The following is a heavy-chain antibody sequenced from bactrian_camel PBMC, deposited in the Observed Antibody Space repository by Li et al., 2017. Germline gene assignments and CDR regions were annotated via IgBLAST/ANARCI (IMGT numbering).Heavy chain of an antibody. D-gene: IGHD4*01. CDR3: AAEVFPCRSYSNYAEH. CDR2: IDSDGST. CDR1: RMYSKYC. V-gene: IGHV3S53*01. Sequence: QVQLVESGGGSVQGGGSLRLSCTGARMYSKYCMAWFRQAPGKEREGVAIIDSDGSTGYEDSVKGRFTISRDNTQNTIYLQMNNLKPDDTAVYYCAAEVFPCRSYSNYAEHWGQGTQVTVS. J-gene: IGHJ4*01.